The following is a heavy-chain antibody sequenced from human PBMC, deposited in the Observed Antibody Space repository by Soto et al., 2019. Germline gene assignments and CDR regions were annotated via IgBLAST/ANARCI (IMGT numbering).Heavy chain of an antibody. V-gene: IGHV4-59*01. CDR1: GGSISSYY. CDR2: IYYSGST. J-gene: IGHJ5*02. CDR3: ARSSYYDFWSGYYRSHWFDP. Sequence: PSETLSLTCTVSGGSISSYYWSWIRQPPGKGLEWIGYIYYSGSTNYNPSLKSRVTISVDTSKNQFSLKLSSVTAADTAVYYCARSSYYDFWSGYYRSHWFDPWGQGTLVTVSS. D-gene: IGHD3-3*01.